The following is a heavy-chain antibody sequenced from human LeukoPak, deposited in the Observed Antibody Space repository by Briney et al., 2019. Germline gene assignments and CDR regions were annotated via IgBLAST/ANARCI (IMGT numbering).Heavy chain of an antibody. CDR2: ISSSSSYI. CDR1: GFTFSSYS. CDR3: AYEAYCGGDCPN. Sequence: GGSLRLSCAASGFTFSSYSMNWVCQAPGKGLEWVSSISSSSSYIYYADSVKGRFTISRDNAKNSLYLQMNSLRAEDTAVYYCAYEAYCGGDCPNWGQGTLVTVSS. V-gene: IGHV3-21*01. D-gene: IGHD2-21*02. J-gene: IGHJ4*02.